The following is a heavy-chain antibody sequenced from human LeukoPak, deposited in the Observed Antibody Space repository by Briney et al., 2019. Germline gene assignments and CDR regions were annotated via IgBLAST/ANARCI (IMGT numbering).Heavy chain of an antibody. V-gene: IGHV1-69*13. J-gene: IGHJ6*02. CDR3: ARWWDSGYATWSCGMDV. D-gene: IGHD5-12*01. CDR1: GGTFSSYA. Sequence: ASVKVSCKASGGTFSSYAISWVRQAPGQGLEWMGGIIPIFGTANYAQKFQGRVTITADESTSTAYMELSSLRSEDTAVYYCARWWDSGYATWSCGMDVWGQGTTVTVSS. CDR2: IIPIFGTA.